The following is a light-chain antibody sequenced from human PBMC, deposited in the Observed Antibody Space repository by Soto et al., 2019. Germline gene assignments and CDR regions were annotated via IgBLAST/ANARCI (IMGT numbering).Light chain of an antibody. CDR2: GTS. Sequence: EIVLTQSPGTLSLSPGERATLSCRASQSVSSSYLAWYQQRPGQAPRLLMYGTSSRATGIPDRFSGSGSGTDFTLNIYRLEPEDFAFYYCQQYARSPFTFGGGTKVEIK. V-gene: IGKV3-20*01. CDR3: QQYARSPFT. J-gene: IGKJ4*01. CDR1: QSVSSSY.